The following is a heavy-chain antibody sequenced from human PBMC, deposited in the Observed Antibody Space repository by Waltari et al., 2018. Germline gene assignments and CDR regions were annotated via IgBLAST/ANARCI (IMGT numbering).Heavy chain of an antibody. J-gene: IGHJ4*02. D-gene: IGHD2-2*01. CDR1: GFTFTRYW. CDR2: IKKDGSAN. V-gene: IGHV3-7*03. Sequence: EVQPVACGGGLVQPGGSLRLRCAASGFTFTRYWMSWVRPAPGYALGWVANIKKDGSANYYVDPVKGRFTISRDNAKNSLYLQMNSLGSADTAVYYCARARGHNKGAVQAAISSGGYWGQGTMVTVSS. CDR3: ARARGHNKGAVQAAISSGGY.